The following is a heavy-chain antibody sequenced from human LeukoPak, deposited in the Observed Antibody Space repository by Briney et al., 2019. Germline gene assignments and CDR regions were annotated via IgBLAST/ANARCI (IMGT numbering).Heavy chain of an antibody. J-gene: IGHJ4*02. CDR2: ISSSSSYI. V-gene: IGHV3-21*01. D-gene: IGHD3/OR15-3a*01. Sequence: PGGSLRLSCAASGFTFDDYAMHWVRQAPGKGLEWVSSISSSSSYIYYADSVKGRFTISRDNAKNSLYLQMNSLRAEDTAVYYCARGGTVDYWGQGTLVTVSS. CDR3: ARGGTVDY. CDR1: GFTFDDYA.